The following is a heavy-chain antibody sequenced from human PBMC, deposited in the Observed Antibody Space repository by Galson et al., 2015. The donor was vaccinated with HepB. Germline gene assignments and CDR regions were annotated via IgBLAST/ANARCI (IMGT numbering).Heavy chain of an antibody. CDR1: GFTFSSYA. CDR3: AREDHGAVYFDY. D-gene: IGHD4-17*01. J-gene: IGHJ4*01. Sequence: SLRLSCAASGFTFSSYAMYWVRQAPGKGLEWVAVISYDGSSIYYADSVEGRFTISRDNSKTTLYLQMNSLRTEDTAVYYCAREDHGAVYFDYWGHGTLVTVSS. CDR2: ISYDGSSI. V-gene: IGHV3-30-3*01.